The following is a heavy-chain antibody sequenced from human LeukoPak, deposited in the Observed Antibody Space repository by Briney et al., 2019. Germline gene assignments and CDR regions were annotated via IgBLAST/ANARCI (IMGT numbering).Heavy chain of an antibody. CDR2: INHSGST. CDR3: ARGPSCSSTSCSGTWFDP. CDR1: GGSFSGYY. J-gene: IGHJ5*02. Sequence: SETLSLTCAVHGGSFSGYYWSWIRQPPGKGLEWIGEINHSGSTNYNPSLKSRVTISVDTSKNQFSLKLSSVTAADTAVYYCARGPSCSSTSCSGTWFDPWGQGTLVTVSS. V-gene: IGHV4-34*01. D-gene: IGHD2-2*01.